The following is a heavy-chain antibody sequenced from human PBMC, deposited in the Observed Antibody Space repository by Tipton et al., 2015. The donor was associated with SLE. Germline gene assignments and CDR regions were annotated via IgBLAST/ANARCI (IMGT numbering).Heavy chain of an antibody. CDR2: IFYTGST. CDR3: ARVSRYYDFWSGYSPLYYYYMDV. CDR1: GGSINSGGFY. J-gene: IGHJ6*03. D-gene: IGHD3-3*01. V-gene: IGHV4-31*03. Sequence: TLSLTCTVSGGSINSGGFYWTWIRQHPGKGLEWIAYIFYTGSTFYNPSLKSRVTISVDTSKNQFSLKLSSVTAADTAVYYCARVSRYYDFWSGYSPLYYYYMDVWGKGTTVTVSS.